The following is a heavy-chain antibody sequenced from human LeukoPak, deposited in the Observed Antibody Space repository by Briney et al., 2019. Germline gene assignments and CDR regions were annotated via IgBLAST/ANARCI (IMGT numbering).Heavy chain of an antibody. Sequence: PGRSLRLSCAASGFTFSNYGMHWVRQAPGKGLEWVSYISSSSYNTIYADSVKGRFTLSRDNAKNSLYLQMNSLRAEDTAVYYCARRLLGTTAFDIWGQGTMVTVSS. D-gene: IGHD2-15*01. V-gene: IGHV3-48*04. CDR1: GFTFSNYG. CDR3: ARRLLGTTAFDI. J-gene: IGHJ3*02. CDR2: ISSSSYNT.